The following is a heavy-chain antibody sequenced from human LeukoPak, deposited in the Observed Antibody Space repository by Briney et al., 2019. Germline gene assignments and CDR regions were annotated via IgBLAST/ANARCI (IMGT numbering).Heavy chain of an antibody. Sequence: SETLSLTCTVSGGSISSGGYYWSWIRQPPGKGLEWIGYIYYSGSTNYNPSLKSRVTISVDTSKNQFSLRLSSVTAADTAVYYCARVDDSSVIDYWGQGTLVTVSS. CDR1: GGSISSGGYY. J-gene: IGHJ4*02. D-gene: IGHD3-22*01. V-gene: IGHV4-61*08. CDR2: IYYSGST. CDR3: ARVDDSSVIDY.